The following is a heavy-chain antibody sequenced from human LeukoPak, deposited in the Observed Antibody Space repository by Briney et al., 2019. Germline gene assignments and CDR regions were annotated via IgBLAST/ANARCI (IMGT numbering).Heavy chain of an antibody. D-gene: IGHD3-22*01. J-gene: IGHJ3*02. CDR3: ARGRNYYDSSRYYYEGDAFDI. CDR1: GYTFTAYY. Sequence: ASVKVSCKASGYTFTAYYMHWLRQAPGQGLECMGIINPSGGSIRYAQKFQGRVTMTRDTSTSTVYMELSSLRSEDTAVYYCARGRNYYDSSRYYYEGDAFDIWGQGTMVTVSS. V-gene: IGHV1-46*01. CDR2: INPSGGSI.